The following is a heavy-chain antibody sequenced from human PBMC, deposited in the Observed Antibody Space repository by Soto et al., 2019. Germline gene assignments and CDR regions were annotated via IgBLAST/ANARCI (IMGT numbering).Heavy chain of an antibody. CDR1: GYTFSSYA. D-gene: IGHD2-15*01. CDR2: IIPIFGTA. Sequence: GASVKVSCKASGYTFSSYAISWVRQAPGQGLEWMGGIIPIFGTANYAQKFQGRVAITADESTSTAYMELSSLRSEDTAVYYCARESRYCSGGSCYFLPGIDYWGQGTLVTVS. J-gene: IGHJ4*02. V-gene: IGHV1-69*13. CDR3: ARESRYCSGGSCYFLPGIDY.